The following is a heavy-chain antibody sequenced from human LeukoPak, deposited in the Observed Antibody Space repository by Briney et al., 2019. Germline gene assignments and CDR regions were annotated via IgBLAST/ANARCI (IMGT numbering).Heavy chain of an antibody. CDR3: ARAHRRGSRERNDAFDI. CDR1: GGTFSSYA. J-gene: IGHJ3*02. V-gene: IGHV1-69*06. CDR2: IIPIFGTA. D-gene: IGHD6-13*01. Sequence: ASVKVSCKASGGTFSSYAISWLRQAPGQGLEWMGGIIPIFGTANYAQKFQGRVTITADKSTSTAYMELSSLRSEDTAVYYCARAHRRGSRERNDAFDIWGQGTMVTVSS.